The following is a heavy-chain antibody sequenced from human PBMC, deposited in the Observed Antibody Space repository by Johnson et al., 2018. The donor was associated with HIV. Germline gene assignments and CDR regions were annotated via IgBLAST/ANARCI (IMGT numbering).Heavy chain of an antibody. J-gene: IGHJ3*02. CDR1: GFTFSSYA. CDR3: ASEGIAVGRGRGAFDI. CDR2: ITYDGSNK. Sequence: QVQLVESGGGVVQPGRSLRLSCAASGFTFSSYAMHWVRQAPGKGLEWVAVITYDGSNKYYADSVKGRFTISRDNAKNSLYLQMNSLRAEDTALYYCASEGIAVGRGRGAFDIWGQGTMVTVSS. V-gene: IGHV3-30-3*01. D-gene: IGHD6-19*01.